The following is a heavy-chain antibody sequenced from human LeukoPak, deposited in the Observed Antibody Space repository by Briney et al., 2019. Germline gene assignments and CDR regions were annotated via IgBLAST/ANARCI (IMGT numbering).Heavy chain of an antibody. Sequence: SQTLSLTCAVSGGSISSGGYSWSWIRQPPGKGLEWIGYIYHSGSTYYNPSLKSRVTISVDRSKNQFSLKLSSVTAADTAVYYCVLTRNYYGMDVWGQGTTITVSS. CDR1: GGSISSGGYS. CDR2: IYHSGST. D-gene: IGHD3-9*01. CDR3: VLTRNYYGMDV. J-gene: IGHJ6*02. V-gene: IGHV4-30-2*01.